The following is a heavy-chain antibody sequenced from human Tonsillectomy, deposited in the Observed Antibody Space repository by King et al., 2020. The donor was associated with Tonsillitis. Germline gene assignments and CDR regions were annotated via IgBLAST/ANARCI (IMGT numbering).Heavy chain of an antibody. CDR3: AKSGGGWSN. Sequence: VQLVESGGGLVQPGGSLRLYCAASGFTFSNFVMSWVRQAPGGGLEWVSAIDVSVVGTYFSDSVKGRFTISRDISMNTLYLQMNSLRAEDTAVYYCAKSGGGWSNWGQGTLVTVSS. CDR2: IDVSVVGT. V-gene: IGHV3-23*04. D-gene: IGHD3-3*01. J-gene: IGHJ4*02. CDR1: GFTFSNFV.